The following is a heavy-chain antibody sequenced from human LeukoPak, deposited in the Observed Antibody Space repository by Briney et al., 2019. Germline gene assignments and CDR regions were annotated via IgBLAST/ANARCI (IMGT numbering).Heavy chain of an antibody. J-gene: IGHJ4*02. CDR2: ISADSAAT. Sequence: GGSLRLSCAASGFNFGSYSMTWVRQAPGKGLEWVSVISADSAATFYADSVKGRFTISRDNGRNTVSLQMSSLRAEDTALYYCARKSASGNYPLDYWGQGTLVTVSS. D-gene: IGHD3-10*01. CDR1: GFNFGSYS. CDR3: ARKSASGNYPLDY. V-gene: IGHV3-23*01.